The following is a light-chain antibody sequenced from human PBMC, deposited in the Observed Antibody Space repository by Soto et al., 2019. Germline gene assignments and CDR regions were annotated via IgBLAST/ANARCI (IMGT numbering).Light chain of an antibody. CDR2: GNS. CDR3: QSYDSTLSARYV. V-gene: IGLV1-40*01. J-gene: IGLJ1*01. CDR1: SSNIGANYD. Sequence: QSVLTQPPSVSGAPGQRVTISCTGGSSNIGANYDVHWYQQRPGTAPKLLIFGNSNRPSGVPDRFSGSKSGTSASLAITGLQAEDEGDYYCQSYDSTLSARYVFGTGTKVTVL.